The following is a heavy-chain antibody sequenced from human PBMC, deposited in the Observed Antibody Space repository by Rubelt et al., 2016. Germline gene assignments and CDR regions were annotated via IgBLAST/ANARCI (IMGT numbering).Heavy chain of an antibody. Sequence: GGGVVQPGRSLRLSCAASGLTFSTYALHWVRQAPGKGLEWVAVISHEGSDKNYADSVKGRFTISRDNSRNTLYLQMSSLRVEDTAVYFCARAPYGDIAYNHFDKWRQGTLVTVSP. V-gene: IGHV3-30*04. CDR3: ARAPYGDIAYNHFDK. CDR1: GLTFSTYA. J-gene: IGHJ4*02. D-gene: IGHD4/OR15-4a*01. CDR2: ISHEGSDK.